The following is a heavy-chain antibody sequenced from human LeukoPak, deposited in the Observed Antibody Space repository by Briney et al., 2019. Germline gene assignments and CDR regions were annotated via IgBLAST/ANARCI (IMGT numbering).Heavy chain of an antibody. J-gene: IGHJ4*02. CDR3: AKRATSSTIFYYLDD. CDR2: IGSSGGIT. D-gene: IGHD3-10*02. V-gene: IGHV3-23*01. Sequence: PGGSLRLSCAASGFPFSNFAMTWVRQAPGKGLEWVSTIGSSGGITYYADSEKGRFIISRDNSKNTLYLQINSLRAEDTAVYYCAKRATSSTIFYYLDDWGQGTLVTVSS. CDR1: GFPFSNFA.